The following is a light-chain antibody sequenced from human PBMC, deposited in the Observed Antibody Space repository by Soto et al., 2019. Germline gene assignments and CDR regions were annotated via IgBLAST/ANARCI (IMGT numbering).Light chain of an antibody. CDR3: MQGTHWPIT. CDR2: KVS. Sequence: DVVTTQSPLSLPITLGQPASISCRSNHRLLHSEGIAYFSWSQQRPGRSPRRLIYKVSNRDSGVPARFSGSGSGTDFALKISRLEAEDVGVYYCMQGTHWPITFGQGTRLEIK. CDR1: HRLLHSEGIAY. J-gene: IGKJ5*01. V-gene: IGKV2-30*02.